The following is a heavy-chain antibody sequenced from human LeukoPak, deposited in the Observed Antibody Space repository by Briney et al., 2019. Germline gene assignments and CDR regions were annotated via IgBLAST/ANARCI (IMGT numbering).Heavy chain of an antibody. J-gene: IGHJ6*02. CDR1: GGTFSSYA. Sequence: SVTVSCKASGGTFSSYAISWVRQAPGQGLEWMGGIIPIFGTANYAQKFQGRVTITADESTSTAYMELSSLRSEDTAVYYCARVLVPAATPVTYYYGMDVWGQGTTVTVSS. D-gene: IGHD2-2*02. CDR2: IIPIFGTA. CDR3: ARVLVPAATPVTYYYGMDV. V-gene: IGHV1-69*13.